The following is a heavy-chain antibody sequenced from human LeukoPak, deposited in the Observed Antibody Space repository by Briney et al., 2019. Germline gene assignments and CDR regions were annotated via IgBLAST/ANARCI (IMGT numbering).Heavy chain of an antibody. V-gene: IGHV3-11*01. J-gene: IGHJ5*02. CDR3: ARDRQFRLHDP. CDR1: GFTFTDYY. D-gene: IGHD3-16*01. Sequence: GGSLRLSCIVSGFTFTDYYMTWIRQAPGKGLEWLAYISTSGDIVSYADSVKGRFTISRDNAKNSLYLQIDSLRAEDTAMYYCARDRQFRLHDPWGQGILVTVSS. CDR2: ISTSGDIV.